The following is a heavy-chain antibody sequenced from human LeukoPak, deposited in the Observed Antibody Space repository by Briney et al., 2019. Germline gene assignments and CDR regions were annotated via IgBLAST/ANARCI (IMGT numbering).Heavy chain of an antibody. CDR3: AREDHSSGPNWFDP. V-gene: IGHV3-20*04. CDR2: INWNGGST. D-gene: IGHD6-19*01. Sequence: GGSLRLSCAASGFTFDDYGMSWVRHAPGKGLEWVSAINWNGGSTSFADSVKGRFTISRDNVKNSLYLQMSSLRAEDTALYFCAREDHSSGPNWFDPWGQGTLVTVSS. J-gene: IGHJ5*02. CDR1: GFTFDDYG.